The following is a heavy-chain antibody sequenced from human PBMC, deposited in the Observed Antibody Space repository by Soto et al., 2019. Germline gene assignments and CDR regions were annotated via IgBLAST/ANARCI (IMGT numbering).Heavy chain of an antibody. D-gene: IGHD2-21*01. Sequence: PSETLSLTCTVFGGSISTGDYDGSWIRQAPGKGLEWIGYIYSSGSTYYNPSLKRRVTISVDPSKNQFSMKLGSMTAADTAVYFCSSYNRWCGYYEGMDVWGRGTTVTVSS. CDR1: GGSISTGDYD. CDR3: SSYNRWCGYYEGMDV. V-gene: IGHV4-30-4*01. CDR2: IYSSGST. J-gene: IGHJ6*02.